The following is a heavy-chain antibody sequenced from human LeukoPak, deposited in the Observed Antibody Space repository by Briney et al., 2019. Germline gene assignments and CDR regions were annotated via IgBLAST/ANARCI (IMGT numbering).Heavy chain of an antibody. CDR2: IVSSGSST. V-gene: IGHV3-23*01. Sequence: GGSLRLSCAASGFTFSTYGMSWVRQAPGKGLEWVSTIVSSGSSTYYADSVRGRFTISRDDSKNTVYLQMNSLRAEDTAVYYCARDLCTTTSCLDYWGQGT. D-gene: IGHD2-2*01. CDR1: GFTFSTYG. CDR3: ARDLCTTTSCLDY. J-gene: IGHJ4*02.